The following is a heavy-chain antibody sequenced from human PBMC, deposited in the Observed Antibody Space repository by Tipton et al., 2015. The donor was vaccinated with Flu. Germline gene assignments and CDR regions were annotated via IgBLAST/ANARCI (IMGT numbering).Heavy chain of an antibody. CDR2: IYTFGST. D-gene: IGHD3-22*01. CDR1: GFSVRIHY. J-gene: IGHJ4*02. Sequence: QLVQSGGGLMQPGGSLRLSCVASGFSVRIHYMSWVRQAPGKGLEWLSVIYTFGSTDYADSVKGRLTVSRDGSKNTLYLQMNSLRAEDTAVYFCASFLSGYPYGGQGTLVTVSS. V-gene: IGHV3-53*01. CDR3: ASFLSGYPY.